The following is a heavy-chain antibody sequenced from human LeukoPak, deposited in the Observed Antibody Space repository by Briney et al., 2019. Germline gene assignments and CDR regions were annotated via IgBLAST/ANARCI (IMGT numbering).Heavy chain of an antibody. CDR3: ARGGLPIYYYYIDV. V-gene: IGHV1-2*02. D-gene: IGHD3-16*01. CDR2: INPNSGGT. CDR1: GYTSTGYY. J-gene: IGHJ6*03. Sequence: ASVKVSCKASGYTSTGYYMHWVRQAPGQGLEWMGWINPNSGGTNYAQKFQGRVTMTRDTSINTAYMELSRLRSDDTAVYYCARGGLPIYYYYIDVWGKGTTVTVSS.